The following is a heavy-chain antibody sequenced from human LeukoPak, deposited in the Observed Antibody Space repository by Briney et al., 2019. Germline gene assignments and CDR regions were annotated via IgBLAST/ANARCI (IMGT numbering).Heavy chain of an antibody. CDR1: GGSISSGGYY. CDR2: IYYSGST. Sequence: SETLSLTCTVSGGSISSGGYYWSWIRQHPGKGLEWIGYIYYSGSTYYNPSLKSRVTISVDTSKNQFSLELSSVTAADTAVYYCAREDGGNSPQFDYWGQGTLVTVSS. V-gene: IGHV4-31*03. D-gene: IGHD4-23*01. CDR3: AREDGGNSPQFDY. J-gene: IGHJ4*02.